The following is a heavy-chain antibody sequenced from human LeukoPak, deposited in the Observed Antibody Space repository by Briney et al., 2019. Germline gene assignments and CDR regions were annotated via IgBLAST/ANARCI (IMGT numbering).Heavy chain of an antibody. CDR1: GFTFSSYA. V-gene: IGHV3-23*01. J-gene: IGHJ4*02. CDR2: ISGSGGST. D-gene: IGHD3-10*01. Sequence: GGSLRLSCAASGFTFSSYAMSWVRQAPGKGLEWVSSISGSGGSTYYADSVKGRFTISRDNSRNTLYLQMNSLRAEDTAVYYCARHLLWFGELSGGFDYWGQGTLVTVSS. CDR3: ARHLLWFGELSGGFDY.